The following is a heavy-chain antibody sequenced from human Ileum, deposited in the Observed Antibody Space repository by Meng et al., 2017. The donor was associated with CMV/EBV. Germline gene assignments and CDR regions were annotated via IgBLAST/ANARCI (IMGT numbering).Heavy chain of an antibody. V-gene: IGHV4-39*07. D-gene: IGHD3-10*01. J-gene: IGHJ4*02. CDR1: GGSISSSSYY. CDR2: IYYSGST. CDR3: ARVGAMVRGPHFDY. Sequence: QLQLQESGPGMVEPSETLSLTCTVSGGSISSSSYYWGWIRQPPGKGLEWIGSIYYSGSTYYNPSLKSRVTISVDTSKNQFSLKLSSVTAADTAVYYCARVGAMVRGPHFDYWGQGTLVTVSS.